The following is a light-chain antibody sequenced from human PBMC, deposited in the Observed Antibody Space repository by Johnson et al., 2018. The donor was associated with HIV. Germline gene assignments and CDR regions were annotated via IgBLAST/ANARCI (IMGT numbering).Light chain of an antibody. J-gene: IGLJ1*01. CDR3: GTWDSGLSAHYV. Sequence: QSVLTQPPSVSAAPGQKVTISCSGSRSNIGNNYVSWYQQLPGTAPKLLIYENDKRPSGIPDRFSGSKSGTSATLGITGLQTGDEADYYCGTWDSGLSAHYVFGTGTKVTVL. V-gene: IGLV1-51*02. CDR1: RSNIGNNY. CDR2: END.